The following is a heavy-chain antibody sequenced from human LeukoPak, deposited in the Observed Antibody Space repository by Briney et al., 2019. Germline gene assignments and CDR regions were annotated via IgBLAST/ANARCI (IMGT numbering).Heavy chain of an antibody. J-gene: IGHJ4*02. D-gene: IGHD4-17*01. Sequence: SETLSLTCTVSGGSISSSSYYWGWIRQPPGKGLGWIGSIYYSGSTFYNPSLKSRVTISVDTSKNQFSLKLSSVTAADTAVYYCARDLVYGDYVDYWGQGTLVTVSS. CDR2: IYYSGST. CDR3: ARDLVYGDYVDY. V-gene: IGHV4-39*07. CDR1: GGSISSSSYY.